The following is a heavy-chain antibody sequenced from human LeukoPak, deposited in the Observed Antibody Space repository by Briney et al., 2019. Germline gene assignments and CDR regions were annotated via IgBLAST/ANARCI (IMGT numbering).Heavy chain of an antibody. CDR2: INPNSGGT. V-gene: IGHV1-2*02. J-gene: IGHJ4*02. CDR3: ARVGFNSVFGGMTTVTYYDY. CDR1: GYTFTGYY. D-gene: IGHD4-17*01. Sequence: PGASVKVSCKASGYTFTGYYMHWVRQAPGQGLEWMGWINPNSGGTNYAQKFQGRVTMTRDTSISTAYMELSRLRSDDTAVYYCARVGFNSVFGGMTTVTYYDYWGQGTLVTVSS.